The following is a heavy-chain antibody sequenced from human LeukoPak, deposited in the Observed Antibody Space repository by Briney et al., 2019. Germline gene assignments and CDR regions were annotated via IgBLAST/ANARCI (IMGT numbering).Heavy chain of an antibody. V-gene: IGHV4-34*01. CDR1: GGSFSVYY. Sequence: PSETLSLNCAVYGGSFSVYYWSWIRQPPGKGLEWIGEINHRGSTNYNPSLKSRVTISIDTSKNQISLKLTSVTAADTAVYYCAREGDYDILTGPGFDSWGQGTLVTVSS. D-gene: IGHD3-9*01. CDR3: AREGDYDILTGPGFDS. CDR2: INHRGST. J-gene: IGHJ4*02.